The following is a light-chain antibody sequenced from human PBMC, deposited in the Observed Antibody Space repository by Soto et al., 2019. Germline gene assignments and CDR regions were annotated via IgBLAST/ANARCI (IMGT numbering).Light chain of an antibody. V-gene: IGKV1-39*01. CDR3: QQTYSRMT. CDR1: QSITNY. CDR2: AAS. Sequence: TQLTQSPSSMSASVGDRVTITCRASQSITNYLNWYQQKPGKAPKLLIYAASGLQSGVPSRFSGSGSGTDFTLTVSSLQPEDFATYYCQQTYSRMTFGQGTKVDIK. J-gene: IGKJ1*01.